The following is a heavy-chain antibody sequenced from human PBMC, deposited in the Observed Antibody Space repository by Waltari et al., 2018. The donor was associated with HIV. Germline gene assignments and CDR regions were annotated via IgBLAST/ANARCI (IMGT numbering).Heavy chain of an antibody. Sequence: QVQLVESGGGVVQPGRSLRLSCAASGFTFSSYAMHWVRQAPGKGLEWVSFISFDGSDKQYADSVKCRFTISKDTSKNTLYLQMNSLSAEDTAVYYCARVGYSSSWAYFDYWGQGTLVTVSS. CDR3: ARVGYSSSWAYFDY. J-gene: IGHJ4*02. D-gene: IGHD6-13*01. V-gene: IGHV3-30*01. CDR2: ISFDGSDK. CDR1: GFTFSSYA.